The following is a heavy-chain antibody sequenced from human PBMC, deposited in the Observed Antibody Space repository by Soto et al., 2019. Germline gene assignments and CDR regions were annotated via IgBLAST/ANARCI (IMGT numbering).Heavy chain of an antibody. CDR3: ASPGARDYSSSAYYYYGMDV. CDR1: GFTFSSYA. D-gene: IGHD6-6*01. V-gene: IGHV3-23*01. Sequence: GGSLRLSCAASGFTFSSYAMSRVRQAPGKGLEWVSAISGSGGSTYYADSVKGRFTISRDNSKNTLYLQMNSLRAEDTAVYYCASPGARDYSSSAYYYYGMDVWGQGTTVTVSS. J-gene: IGHJ6*02. CDR2: ISGSGGST.